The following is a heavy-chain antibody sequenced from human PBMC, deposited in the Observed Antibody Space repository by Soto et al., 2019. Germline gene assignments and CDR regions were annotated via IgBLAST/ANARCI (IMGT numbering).Heavy chain of an antibody. CDR1: GYSFTSYW. D-gene: IGHD6-13*01. CDR2: IYPGDSDT. V-gene: IGHV5-51*01. CDR3: SRRAQRLVFDY. J-gene: IGHJ4*02. Sequence: GESLKISCNGSGYSFTSYWIGWVRQMPGKGLEWMGIIYPGDSDTRYSTSFHGQATISADKTISTAYLQRSSLKAADTAMYYCSRRAQRLVFDYWGQGTLVTVSS.